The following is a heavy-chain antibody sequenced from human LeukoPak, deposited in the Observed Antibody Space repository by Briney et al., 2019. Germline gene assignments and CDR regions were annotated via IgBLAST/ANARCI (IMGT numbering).Heavy chain of an antibody. CDR2: ISSNGGST. CDR3: ARGVDGGATDNAPLGDY. V-gene: IGHV3-64*01. Sequence: PGGSLRLSCAASGFTFSSYAMHWVRQAPGKGLEYVSAISSNGGSTYYANSVKGRFTISRDNSKNTLYLQMGSLRAEDMAVYYCARGVDGGATDNAPLGDYWGQGTLVTVSS. D-gene: IGHD1-26*01. CDR1: GFTFSSYA. J-gene: IGHJ4*02.